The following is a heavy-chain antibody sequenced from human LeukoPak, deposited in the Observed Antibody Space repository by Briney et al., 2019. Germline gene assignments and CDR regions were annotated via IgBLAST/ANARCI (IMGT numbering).Heavy chain of an antibody. Sequence: ASVKVSCKASGYTFTSYNINWVRQATGQGLEWMGWMNPNSGNTGYAQKFQGRVTMTRNTSISTAYMELSSLRSEDTAVYYCARAAARYYYYYGMDVWGQGTTVTVSS. V-gene: IGHV1-8*01. J-gene: IGHJ6*02. CDR2: MNPNSGNT. D-gene: IGHD6-13*01. CDR1: GYTFTSYN. CDR3: ARAAARYYYYYGMDV.